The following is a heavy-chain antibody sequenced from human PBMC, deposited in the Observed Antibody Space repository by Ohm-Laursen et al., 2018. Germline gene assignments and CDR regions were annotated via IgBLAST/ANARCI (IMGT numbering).Heavy chain of an antibody. CDR1: GGSFSGHY. CDR3: ARGRGEYHDSSGFNWYFDL. V-gene: IGHV4-34*01. D-gene: IGHD3-22*01. Sequence: GTLSLTCAVYGGSFSGHYWSWIRQPPGKGLEWIGEINHSGSTNYIPSLKSRATISVDTSKKQFSLKLTSVTAADTAVYYCARGRGEYHDSSGFNWYFDLWGRGTLVTVSS. J-gene: IGHJ2*01. CDR2: INHSGST.